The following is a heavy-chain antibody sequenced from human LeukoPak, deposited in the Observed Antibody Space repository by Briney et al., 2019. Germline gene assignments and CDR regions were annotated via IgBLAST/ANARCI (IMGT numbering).Heavy chain of an antibody. D-gene: IGHD3-3*01. CDR3: ATTRNYDFWSGLNMDV. J-gene: IGHJ6*03. Sequence: SETLSLTCTVSGGSISSSSYYWGWIRQPPGKGLEWIGSIYHSGSTYYNPSLKSRVTISVDTSKNQFSLKLSSVTAADTAVYYCATTRNYDFWSGLNMDVWGKGTTVTVSS. V-gene: IGHV4-39*01. CDR1: GGSISSSSYY. CDR2: IYHSGST.